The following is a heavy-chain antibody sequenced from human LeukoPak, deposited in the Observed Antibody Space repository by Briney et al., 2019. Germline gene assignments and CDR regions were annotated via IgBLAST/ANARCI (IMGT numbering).Heavy chain of an antibody. J-gene: IGHJ4*02. CDR2: IWYDGSNK. CDR1: GFTFSSYG. D-gene: IGHD2-21*02. Sequence: PGRSLRLSCAASGFTFSSYGMHWVRQAPGKGLEWVAVIWYDGSNKYYADSVKGRFTISRDNSKNTLYLQMNSLRAEDTAEYYCARASYCGGDCYSDIDYWGQGTLVTVSS. V-gene: IGHV3-33*01. CDR3: ARASYCGGDCYSDIDY.